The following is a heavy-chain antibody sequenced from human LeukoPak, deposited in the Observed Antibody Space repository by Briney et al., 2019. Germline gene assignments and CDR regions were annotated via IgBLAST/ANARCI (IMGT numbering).Heavy chain of an antibody. CDR3: ARRHYSSSWISYYHYYMDV. CDR2: INWNGGST. V-gene: IGHV3-20*04. D-gene: IGHD6-13*01. J-gene: IGHJ6*03. Sequence: GGSLRLSCAASGFTFDDYGMSWVRQAPGKGLEWVSGINWNGGSTGYADSVKGRFTISRDNAKNSLYLQMNSLRAEDTALYYCARRHYSSSWISYYHYYMDVWGKGTTVTISS. CDR1: GFTFDDYG.